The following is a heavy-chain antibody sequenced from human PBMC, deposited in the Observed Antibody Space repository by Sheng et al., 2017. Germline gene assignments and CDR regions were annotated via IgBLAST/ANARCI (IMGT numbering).Heavy chain of an antibody. J-gene: IGHJ4*02. V-gene: IGHV4-38-2*02. CDR2: IYHSGST. D-gene: IGHD6-6*01. CDR3: AREYSSSSVDY. CDR1: GYSISSGYY. Sequence: QVQLQESGPGLVKPSETLSLTCAVSGYSISSGYYWGWIRQPPGKGLEWIGSIYHSGSTYYNPSLKSRVTISVDTSKNQFSLKLSSVTAADTAVYYCAREYSSSSVDYWGQGTLVTVSS.